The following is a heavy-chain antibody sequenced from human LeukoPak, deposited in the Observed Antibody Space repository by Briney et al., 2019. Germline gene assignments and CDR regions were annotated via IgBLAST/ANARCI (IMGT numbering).Heavy chain of an antibody. CDR2: ISGYNGNT. V-gene: IGHV1-18*01. CDR3: ARDLTHRRYYDGSAYQIVPAF. D-gene: IGHD3-22*01. CDR1: GYTFTNYG. Sequence: ASVKVSCKASGYTFTNYGISWVRQAPGQGLEWMGWISGYNGNTNYAQKFQGRVTMTTDTSTSTAYMELRSLRSDDTAVYYCARDLTHRRYYDGSAYQIVPAFWAQGTLVTVSS. J-gene: IGHJ4*02.